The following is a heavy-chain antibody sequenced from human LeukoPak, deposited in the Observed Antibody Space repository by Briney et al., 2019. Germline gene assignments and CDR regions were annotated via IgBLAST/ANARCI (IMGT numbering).Heavy chain of an antibody. CDR3: AKDLDSTDLYDNAD. Sequence: GGSLRLSCVASGFTFSRYAMNWVRQTPGKRLEGVSLIGTNEARTHYADSVKGGFTISRDNSKNPLFLQMHSVRAEDTAVYYCAKDLDSTDLYDNADWGQGTLVTVSS. D-gene: IGHD2/OR15-2a*01. CDR1: GFTFSRYA. J-gene: IGHJ1*01. V-gene: IGHV3-23*01. CDR2: IGTNEART.